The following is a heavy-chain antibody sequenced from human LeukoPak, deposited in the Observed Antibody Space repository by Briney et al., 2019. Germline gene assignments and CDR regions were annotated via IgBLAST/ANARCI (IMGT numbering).Heavy chain of an antibody. CDR2: ISANNANT. CDR3: ASHKYCSSTSCYAFDI. Sequence: RASVKVSFKASGDTFISYGISWVRQAPGQGLEWMGWISANNANTNYAQKLQGRVTMTTDTSTSTAYMELRSLRSDDTAVYYCASHKYCSSTSCYAFDIWGQGTMVTVSS. D-gene: IGHD2-2*01. J-gene: IGHJ3*02. CDR1: GDTFISYG. V-gene: IGHV1-18*01.